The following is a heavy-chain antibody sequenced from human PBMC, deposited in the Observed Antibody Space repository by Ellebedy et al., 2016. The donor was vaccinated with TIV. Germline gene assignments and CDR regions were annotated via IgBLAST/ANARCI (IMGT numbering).Heavy chain of an antibody. CDR3: AKRFHRVGVPGTFFGS. D-gene: IGHD6-19*01. CDR1: GFVFSDYA. J-gene: IGHJ4*02. CDR2: VTDSDDKS. V-gene: IGHV3-23*01. Sequence: GESLKISCAASGFVFSDYALSWVRQGPGKGLEWVSTVTDSDDKSFYGDSVKGRFTISRDKSRNTLFLHMNNLSAEDTAVYYCAKRFHRVGVPGTFFGSWGQGTLVTVSS.